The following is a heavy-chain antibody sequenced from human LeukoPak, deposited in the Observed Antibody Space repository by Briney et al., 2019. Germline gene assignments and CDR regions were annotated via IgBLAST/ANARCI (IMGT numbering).Heavy chain of an antibody. CDR1: GYTFTGYY. Sequence: GASVKVSCKTSGYTFTGYYMYWLRQAPGQGLEWMGWISPHSGDTNSAQKFQDRVTMTRDTSISIAYMELSSLRSDDTAVYYCARRETGNDSFNIWGQGTMVTVSS. D-gene: IGHD1-1*01. CDR2: ISPHSGDT. CDR3: ARRETGNDSFNI. J-gene: IGHJ3*02. V-gene: IGHV1-2*02.